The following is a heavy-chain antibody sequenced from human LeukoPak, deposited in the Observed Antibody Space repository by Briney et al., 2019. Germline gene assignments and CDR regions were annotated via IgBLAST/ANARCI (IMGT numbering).Heavy chain of an antibody. Sequence: GGSLRLSCAASGFTFSAYALHWVRQAPGKGLEWVALISYDGSDKYYAGSVKGRFTISRDNSKNTLYLQMNSLRADDTAVYYCAKSLRGTGLDAFDIWGQGTMVTVSS. V-gene: IGHV3-30*18. D-gene: IGHD2-8*02. CDR3: AKSLRGTGLDAFDI. J-gene: IGHJ3*02. CDR1: GFTFSAYA. CDR2: ISYDGSDK.